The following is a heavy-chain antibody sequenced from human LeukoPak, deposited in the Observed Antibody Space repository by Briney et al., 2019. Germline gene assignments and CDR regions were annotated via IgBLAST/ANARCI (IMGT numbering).Heavy chain of an antibody. D-gene: IGHD5-24*01. Sequence: GESLKISCKGSGYSFTSYWIGWVRQMLGKGLEWMGIIYPGDSDTRYSPSFQGQVTISADKSISTAYLQWSSPKASDTAMYYCARGDRWLQFSFDYWGQGTLVTVSS. J-gene: IGHJ4*02. CDR1: GYSFTSYW. V-gene: IGHV5-51*01. CDR2: IYPGDSDT. CDR3: ARGDRWLQFSFDY.